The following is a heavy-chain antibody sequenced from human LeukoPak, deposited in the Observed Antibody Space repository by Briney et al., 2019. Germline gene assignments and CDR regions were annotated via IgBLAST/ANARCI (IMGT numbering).Heavy chain of an antibody. CDR1: GFTFSSYD. Sequence: GGSLRLSRAASGFTFSSYDMHWVRQATGKGLEWVSAIGTAGDTYYPGSVKGRFTISRDNSKNTLYLQMNSLRAEDTAVYYCARVRPYYDSSGYYWNDAFDIWGQGTMVTVSS. V-gene: IGHV3-13*01. CDR2: IGTAGDT. J-gene: IGHJ3*02. CDR3: ARVRPYYDSSGYYWNDAFDI. D-gene: IGHD3-22*01.